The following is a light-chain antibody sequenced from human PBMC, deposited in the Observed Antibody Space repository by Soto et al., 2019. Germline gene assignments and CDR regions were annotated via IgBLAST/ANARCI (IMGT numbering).Light chain of an antibody. V-gene: IGKV3-20*01. J-gene: IGKJ1*01. CDR1: QSISSY. Sequence: EIEITHSPSSLSVSVVDRVSITFRASQSISSYLNWYQQKPGQAPRLLIYGASNRATGIPDRFSGSGSGTDFTLTISRLEPEDFAVYYCKQYGSSGTCGQG. CDR2: GAS. CDR3: KQYGSSGT.